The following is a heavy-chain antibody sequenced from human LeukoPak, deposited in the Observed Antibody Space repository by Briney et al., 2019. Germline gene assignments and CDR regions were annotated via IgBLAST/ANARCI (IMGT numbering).Heavy chain of an antibody. D-gene: IGHD6-19*01. CDR1: GFSFSSYW. Sequence: GGSLRLSCAASGFSFSSYWMHWVRQVPGKGLVWVSIINEDGSITVYADSVKGRFTISRDTSKNTVYLQINSLRVEDTALYYCAKNSGWYWYDAFDIWGQGTMVTVSS. J-gene: IGHJ3*02. CDR2: INEDGSIT. CDR3: AKNSGWYWYDAFDI. V-gene: IGHV3-74*01.